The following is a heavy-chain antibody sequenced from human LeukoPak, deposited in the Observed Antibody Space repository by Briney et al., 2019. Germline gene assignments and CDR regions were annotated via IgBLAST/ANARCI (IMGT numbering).Heavy chain of an antibody. CDR3: AKGSYYDSSGYYSYYYYGMDV. D-gene: IGHD3-22*01. CDR2: ISGSGEDT. Sequence: PGGSLRLSCAASGFIFSNYGMSWVRQAPGKRLECVSVISGSGEDTYYADSVKGRFTISRDNSQNTLYLQMNSLRAEDTAVYYCAKGSYYDSSGYYSYYYYGMDVWGQGTTITVSS. J-gene: IGHJ6*02. CDR1: GFIFSNYG. V-gene: IGHV3-23*01.